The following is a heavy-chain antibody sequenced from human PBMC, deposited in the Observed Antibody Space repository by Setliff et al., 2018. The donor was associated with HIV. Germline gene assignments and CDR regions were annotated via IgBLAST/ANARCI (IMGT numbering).Heavy chain of an antibody. V-gene: IGHV5-51*01. J-gene: IGHJ4*02. CDR3: ARGPIDFYDRVYFDC. D-gene: IGHD3-22*01. CDR2: IYPDDSDT. Sequence: GESLKISCKGSGYSFPTYWIGWVRQMPGKGLEWMGIIYPDDSDTRYSPSFQGQVTISADKSISTAYLQWSSLKASDTAMYYCARGPIDFYDRVYFDCWGQGSLVTVSS. CDR1: GYSFPTYW.